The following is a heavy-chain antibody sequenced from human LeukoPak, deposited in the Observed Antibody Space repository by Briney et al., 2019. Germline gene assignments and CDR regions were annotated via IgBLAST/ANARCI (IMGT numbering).Heavy chain of an antibody. CDR1: GYTFTSYA. CDR2: INAGNGNT. D-gene: IGHD6-19*01. CDR3: ARVDSSGWFIFDY. J-gene: IGHJ4*02. Sequence: ASVKVSCKASGYTFTSYAMHWVRQAPGQRLEWMGWINAGNGNTKYSQKLQGRVTITRDTSASTAYMELSSLRSEDTAVYYCARVDSSGWFIFDYWGQGTLVTVSS. V-gene: IGHV1-3*01.